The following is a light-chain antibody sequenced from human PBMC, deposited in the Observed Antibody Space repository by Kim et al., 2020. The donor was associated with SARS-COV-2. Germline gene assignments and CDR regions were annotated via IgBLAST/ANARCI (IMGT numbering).Light chain of an antibody. CDR2: DVS. V-gene: IGLV2-14*03. Sequence: QSALTQPASVSGSPGQSLTISCTGTSSDVGGYNYVSWYQQHPGKAPKLMIYDVSKRPSGVSYRFSGSKSASTASLTISGLQAEDEADYYCSSYASSGTLVFGGGTQLTVL. CDR3: SSYASSGTLV. CDR1: SSDVGGYNY. J-gene: IGLJ2*01.